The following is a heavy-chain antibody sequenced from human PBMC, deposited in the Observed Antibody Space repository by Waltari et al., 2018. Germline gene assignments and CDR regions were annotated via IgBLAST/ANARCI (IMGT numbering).Heavy chain of an antibody. CDR1: GGSISSYY. D-gene: IGHD6-6*01. V-gene: IGHV4-59*01. Sequence: QVQLQESGPGLVKPSETLSLTCTVSGGSISSYYWSWIRQPPGKGLEWIGYIYYSGITNYNPSLKSRVTISVDTSKNQFSLKLSSVTAADTAVYYCARGIGIAARNWFDPWGQGTLVTVSS. J-gene: IGHJ5*02. CDR3: ARGIGIAARNWFDP. CDR2: IYYSGIT.